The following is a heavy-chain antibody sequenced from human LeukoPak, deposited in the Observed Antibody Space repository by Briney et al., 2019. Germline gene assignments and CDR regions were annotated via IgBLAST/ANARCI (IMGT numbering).Heavy chain of an antibody. V-gene: IGHV5-51*01. D-gene: IGHD6-13*01. CDR3: ARPGLEGAALSDFDY. Sequence: HGESLKISCKGSGYSFTSYWIGWVRQMPGKGLEWMGIIYPGDSDTRYSPSFQGQVTISADKSISTAYLQWSSLKASDTAMYYCARPGLEGAALSDFDYWGQGTLVTVSS. CDR2: IYPGDSDT. J-gene: IGHJ4*02. CDR1: GYSFTSYW.